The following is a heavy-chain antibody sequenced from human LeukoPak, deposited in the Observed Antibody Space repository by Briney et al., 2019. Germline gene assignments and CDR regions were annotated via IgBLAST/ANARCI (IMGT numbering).Heavy chain of an antibody. J-gene: IGHJ6*04. CDR1: GGTFSSYA. CDR2: IIPIFGTA. V-gene: IGHV1-69*06. CDR3: ARDQRGSMVRGVIGYYYGMDV. Sequence: ASVKVSCKASGGTFSSYAISWVRQAPGQGLEWMGGIIPIFGTANYAQKFQGRVTITADKSTSTAYMELSSLRSEGTAVYYCARDQRGSMVRGVIGYYYGMDVWGKGTTVTVSS. D-gene: IGHD3-10*01.